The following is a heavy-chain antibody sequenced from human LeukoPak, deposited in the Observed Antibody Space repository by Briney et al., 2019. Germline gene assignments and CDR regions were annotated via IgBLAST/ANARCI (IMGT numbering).Heavy chain of an antibody. V-gene: IGHV4-59*01. D-gene: IGHD3-22*01. CDR2: IYYSGST. CDR3: ARDDYYYDSSGYVYWFDP. Sequence: PSETLSLTCTVSGGSISSNYWSWIRQPPGKGLEWIGYIYYSGSTNYNPSLKSRVTISVDTSKNQFSLKLSSVTAADTAVYYCARDDYYYDSSGYVYWFDPWGQGTLVTVSS. CDR1: GGSISSNY. J-gene: IGHJ5*02.